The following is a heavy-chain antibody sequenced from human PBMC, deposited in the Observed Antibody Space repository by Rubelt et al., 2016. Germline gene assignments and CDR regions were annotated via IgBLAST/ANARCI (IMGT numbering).Heavy chain of an antibody. V-gene: IGHV4-39*07. CDR1: GGSISSSSYY. Sequence: QLQLQESGPGLVKPSETLSLTCTVSGGSISSSSYYWGWIRQPPGKGLEWIGSIYYSGGTYYNPALKSRVTRSVDTSTNQCSLKLSSVTAADTAVYYCAREAGVLSGGMDVWGQGTTVTVSS. D-gene: IGHD3-10*01. J-gene: IGHJ6*02. CDR3: AREAGVLSGGMDV. CDR2: IYYSGGT.